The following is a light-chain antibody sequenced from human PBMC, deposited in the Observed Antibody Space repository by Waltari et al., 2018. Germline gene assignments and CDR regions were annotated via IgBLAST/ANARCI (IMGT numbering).Light chain of an antibody. Sequence: SYELTQPPSVSVSPGQAARITCSGDALPKKYAYWSQQKSGQAPVLVILEDSKRPSGIPGRFSGSSSGTTATLTLSGAQVEDEGDYYCYSTDSSDTHRVFGGGTKLTVL. CDR3: YSTDSSDTHRV. CDR2: EDS. CDR1: ALPKKY. J-gene: IGLJ3*02. V-gene: IGLV3-10*01.